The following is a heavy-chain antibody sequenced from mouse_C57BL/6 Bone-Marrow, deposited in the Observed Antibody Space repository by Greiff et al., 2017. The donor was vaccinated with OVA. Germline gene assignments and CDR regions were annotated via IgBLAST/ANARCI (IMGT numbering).Heavy chain of an antibody. Sequence: VKVVESGAELVRPGASVKLSCKASGYTFTDYYINWVKQRPGQGLEWIARIYPGSGNTYYNEKFKGKATLTAEKSSSTAYMQLSSLTSEDSAVYVYARKGLLRSFYAMDYWGQETSFTVSS. CDR3: ARKGLLRSFYAMDY. CDR1: GYTFTDYY. V-gene: IGHV1-76*01. J-gene: IGHJ4*01. D-gene: IGHD1-1*01. CDR2: IYPGSGNT.